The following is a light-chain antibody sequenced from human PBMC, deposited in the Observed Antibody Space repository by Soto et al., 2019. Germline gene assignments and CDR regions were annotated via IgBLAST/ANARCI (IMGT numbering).Light chain of an antibody. CDR2: GAS. J-gene: IGKJ5*01. V-gene: IGKV3-20*01. CDR3: QQYGSSPIT. Sequence: EMEMTQSPGTLSLSPGERATLSCRAIHSVSSSYLACYQQKPGQAPGLLIYGASSRATGIPDRFSGSGSGTDFTLTISRLEPEDFAVYYCQQYGSSPITFGQGTRLEIK. CDR1: HSVSSSY.